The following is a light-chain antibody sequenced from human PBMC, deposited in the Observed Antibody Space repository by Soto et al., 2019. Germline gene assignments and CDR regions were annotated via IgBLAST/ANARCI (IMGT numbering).Light chain of an antibody. J-gene: IGLJ3*02. CDR3: QSLGTGIQV. Sequence: QSVLPQSPSASASLGASVKLTCTLSSGYSTYAIAWHQQQSEKGPRFLMKINYDGTHSKGDGFFDRFSGSSSGAERHLTISGLQSEDEADYYCQSLGTGIQVFGGGTKVTVL. CDR1: SGYSTYA. V-gene: IGLV4-69*01. CDR2: INYDGTH.